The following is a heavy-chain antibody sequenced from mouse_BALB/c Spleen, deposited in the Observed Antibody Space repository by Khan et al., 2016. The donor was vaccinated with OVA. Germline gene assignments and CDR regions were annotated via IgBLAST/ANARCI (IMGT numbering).Heavy chain of an antibody. CDR1: GFTFSDYY. J-gene: IGHJ3*01. D-gene: IGHD2-14*01. CDR2: ISDGGNYT. Sequence: EVELVESGGGLVKPGGSLKLSCAASGFTFSDYYMYWVRQTPEKRLEWVATISDGGNYTSYPDSVKGRFTISRDNAKNNLYLQMSSLKSEVTAMYYCARGGYGSFAFWGQGTLVTVSA. V-gene: IGHV5-4*02. CDR3: ARGGYGSFAF.